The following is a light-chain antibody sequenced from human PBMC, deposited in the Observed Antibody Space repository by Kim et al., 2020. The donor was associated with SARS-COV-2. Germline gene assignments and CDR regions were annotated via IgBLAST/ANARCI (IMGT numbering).Light chain of an antibody. Sequence: GQRVIICCFGSSSNIGSNPVNWFQQLRGTAPRLIIYGDKQRPSGVPDRFSASKSGTSASLAISGLQSEDETYYYCATWDDSLAGGVFGGGTQLTVL. CDR1: SSNIGSNP. CDR3: ATWDDSLAGGV. CDR2: GDK. V-gene: IGLV1-44*01. J-gene: IGLJ3*02.